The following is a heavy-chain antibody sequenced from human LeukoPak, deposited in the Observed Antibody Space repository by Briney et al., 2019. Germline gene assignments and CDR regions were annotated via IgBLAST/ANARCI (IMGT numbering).Heavy chain of an antibody. V-gene: IGHV3-23*01. D-gene: IGHD4-11*01. CDR2: ISGSGGST. J-gene: IGHJ4*02. Sequence: GGSLRLSCAASGFTFSSYAMSWVRQSPGKGLEWVSAISGSGGSTYYADSVKGRFTISRDNSKNTLYLQMNSLRAEDTAVYYCAKQFTVTSLGRDYWGQGTLATVSS. CDR1: GFTFSSYA. CDR3: AKQFTVTSLGRDY.